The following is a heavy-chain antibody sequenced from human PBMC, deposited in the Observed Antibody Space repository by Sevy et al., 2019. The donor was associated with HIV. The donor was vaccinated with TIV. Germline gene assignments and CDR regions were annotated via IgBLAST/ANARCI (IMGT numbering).Heavy chain of an antibody. CDR3: VRDMNWAFVDVVMGDY. V-gene: IGHV1-18*01. J-gene: IGHJ4*02. Sequence: ASVKVSCKASGYTFKSYGISWVRQAPGQGLEWMGWISGYNGNTKSVEKFNGRLNMTKDTSMDTVYMELRSLTYEDTAVYYCVRDMNWAFVDVVMGDYWGQGTLVTVSS. CDR2: ISGYNGNT. CDR1: GYTFKSYG. D-gene: IGHD5-12*01.